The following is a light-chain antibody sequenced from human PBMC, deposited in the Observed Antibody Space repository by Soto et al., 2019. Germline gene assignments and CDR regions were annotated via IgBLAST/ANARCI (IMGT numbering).Light chain of an antibody. CDR2: GTS. J-gene: IGKJ5*01. CDR3: QQYGSSPRIT. Sequence: EIVMTQSPATLSVSPGERVTLSCRARQSVGSNLAWYQQKPGQAPRLLIYGTSTRAGGVPARFSGSGSGTDFTLTISRLEPEDFAVYYCQQYGSSPRITFGQGTRLEIK. CDR1: QSVGSN. V-gene: IGKV3-15*01.